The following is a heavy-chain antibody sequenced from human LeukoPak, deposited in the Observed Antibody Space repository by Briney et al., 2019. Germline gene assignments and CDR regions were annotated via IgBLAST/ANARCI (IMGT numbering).Heavy chain of an antibody. CDR3: ARDRAGSYEY. CDR1: GYTFTDYY. Sequence: PSVKVSCKASGYTFTDYYIHWVRQAPGQGLEWMGLINPTSGGTNYAQRFHGRVTMTRVTSIRTAYMELSRLTSDDTAVYYCARDRAGSYEYWGQGTLVTVSS. J-gene: IGHJ4*02. CDR2: INPTSGGT. D-gene: IGHD1-26*01. V-gene: IGHV1-2*02.